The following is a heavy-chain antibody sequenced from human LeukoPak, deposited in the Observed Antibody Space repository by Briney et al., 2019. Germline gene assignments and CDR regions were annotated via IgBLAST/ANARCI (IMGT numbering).Heavy chain of an antibody. CDR1: GFTFSSYA. D-gene: IGHD6-13*01. V-gene: IGHV3-23*01. CDR3: AKGRRGSSSWLGDY. Sequence: PGRSLRLSCAASGFTFSSYAMSWVRQAPGKGLEWVSAISGSGGSTYYADSVKGRFTISRDNSKNTLYLQMNSLRAEDTAVYYCAKGRRGSSSWLGDYWGQGTLVTVSS. J-gene: IGHJ4*02. CDR2: ISGSGGST.